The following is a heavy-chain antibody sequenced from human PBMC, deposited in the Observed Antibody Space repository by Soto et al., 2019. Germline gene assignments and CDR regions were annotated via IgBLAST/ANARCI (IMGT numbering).Heavy chain of an antibody. CDR3: ARGSASSGYYSNYYYYGMDV. D-gene: IGHD3-22*01. V-gene: IGHV4-34*01. J-gene: IGHJ6*02. Sequence: PSETLSLTCAVYGGSLSGYYWSWIRQPQGKGLEWIGEINNSGSTNYNPSLKSRVTISADTSKNQFSLKLSSVTAADTAVYYCARGSASSGYYSNYYYYGMDVWGQGTTVTVSS. CDR2: INNSGST. CDR1: GGSLSGYY.